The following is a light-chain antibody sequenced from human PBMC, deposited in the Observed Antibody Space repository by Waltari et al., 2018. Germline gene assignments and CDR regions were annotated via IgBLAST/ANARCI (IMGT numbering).Light chain of an antibody. CDR1: QDVRNC. V-gene: IGKV1-NL1*01. J-gene: IGKJ1*01. Sequence: DIQMTQSPSSLSASVGDRVTITYRATQDVRNCLAWYQQRPGGVPNLLLYGAFTLESGVPSRFRGSGSETEYTLIISSLQPEDFATYYCQQYFRTPGTFGQGTKVEIK. CDR2: GAF. CDR3: QQYFRTPGT.